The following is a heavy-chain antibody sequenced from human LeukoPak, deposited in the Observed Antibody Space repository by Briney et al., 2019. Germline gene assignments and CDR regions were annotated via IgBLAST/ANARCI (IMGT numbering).Heavy chain of an antibody. CDR2: IYYSGST. J-gene: IGHJ4*02. CDR1: GGSISSSTYY. Sequence: SETLSLTCTVSGGSISSSTYYWGWIRQPPGKGLEWIGSIYYSGSTYYNPSLKSRVTISVDTSKNQFSLKLSSVTAADTAVYYCARHWGVGATYFDYWGQGTLVTASS. CDR3: ARHWGVGATYFDY. D-gene: IGHD1-26*01. V-gene: IGHV4-39*01.